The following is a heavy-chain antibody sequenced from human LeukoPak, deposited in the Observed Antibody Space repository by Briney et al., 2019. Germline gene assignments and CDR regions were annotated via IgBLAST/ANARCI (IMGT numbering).Heavy chain of an antibody. CDR3: ASLAVRHYYSSGYFDS. CDR2: IDYSGYT. D-gene: IGHD3-22*01. V-gene: IGHV4-59*08. Sequence: SETLSLTCTVSGGSINSNYWSWIRQPPGKGLEWIGYIDYSGYTKYSSSLRGRVTISVDTSKNQFSLKMYSVTAADTAVYYCASLAVRHYYSSGYFDSWGQGTLATVSS. CDR1: GGSINSNY. J-gene: IGHJ4*02.